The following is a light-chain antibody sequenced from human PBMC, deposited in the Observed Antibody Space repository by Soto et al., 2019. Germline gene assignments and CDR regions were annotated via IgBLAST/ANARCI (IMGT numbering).Light chain of an antibody. CDR1: SSDVGGYNY. CDR3: SSYTSRSTL. V-gene: IGLV2-14*01. Sequence: QSVLTQPASVSGSPGQSITISCTGTSSDVGGYNYVSWYQQHPGKAPKLMIYEVSNRPSGVSNRFSGSKSGNTASLTISGLQAEDEADYYCSSYTSRSTLFVTGTKGTVL. CDR2: EVS. J-gene: IGLJ1*01.